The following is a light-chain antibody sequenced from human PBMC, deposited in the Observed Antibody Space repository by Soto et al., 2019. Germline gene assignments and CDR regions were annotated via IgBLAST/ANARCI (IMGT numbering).Light chain of an antibody. CDR3: CSYAGSSFYV. Sequence: QSVLTQPASVSGSHGQSITISCTGSRSVVGSYNLVSWYQQNPCKAPKLMIYEVTKRPSGVSNRFSGSKSGNTASLTISGLQAEDEADYYCCSYAGSSFYVFGTGTKVTVL. V-gene: IGLV2-23*02. CDR2: EVT. CDR1: RSVVGSYNL. J-gene: IGLJ1*01.